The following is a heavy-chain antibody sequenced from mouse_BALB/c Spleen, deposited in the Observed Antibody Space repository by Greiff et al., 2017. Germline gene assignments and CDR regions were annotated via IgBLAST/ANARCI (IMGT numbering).Heavy chain of an antibody. J-gene: IGHJ4*01. D-gene: IGHD1-1*01. CDR2: IFPGTGTT. CDR3: ARFYYYGSSYAMDY. CDR1: GYTFTSYW. V-gene: IGHV1S132*01. Sequence: VQVVESGAELVKPGASVKLSCKTSGYTFTSYWIQWVKQRPGQGLGWIGEIFPGTGTTYYNEKFKGKATLTIDTSSSTAYMQLSSLTSEDSAVYFCARFYYYGSSYAMDYWGQGTSVTVSS.